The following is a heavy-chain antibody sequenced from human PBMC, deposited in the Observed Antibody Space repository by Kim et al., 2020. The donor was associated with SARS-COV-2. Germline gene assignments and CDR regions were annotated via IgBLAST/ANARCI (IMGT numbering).Heavy chain of an antibody. J-gene: IGHJ4*02. D-gene: IGHD5-12*01. V-gene: IGHV3-30*18. CDR2: ISYDGSNK. CDR1: GFTFSSYG. Sequence: GGSLRLSCAASGFTFSSYGMHWVRQAPGKGLEWVAVISYDGSNKYYADSVKGRFTISRDNSKNTLYLQMNSLRAEDTAVYYCAKIRGRDGYKPFDYWGQGTLVTVSS. CDR3: AKIRGRDGYKPFDY.